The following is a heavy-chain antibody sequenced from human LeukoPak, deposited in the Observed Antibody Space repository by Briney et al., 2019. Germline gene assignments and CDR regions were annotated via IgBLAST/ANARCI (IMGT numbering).Heavy chain of an antibody. CDR3: TTDQAAAEIHMDIDY. CDR1: GFPFQSYW. D-gene: IGHD3/OR15-3a*01. V-gene: IGHV3-7*03. Sequence: GGSLRLSCTASGFPFQSYWMNWVRQAPGKGLELVANINADGSDKYFMDSVKGRFSISRDNANNRLYLQMTSLKTEDTAVYYCTTDQAAAEIHMDIDYWGQGTLVTVSS. J-gene: IGHJ4*02. CDR2: INADGSDK.